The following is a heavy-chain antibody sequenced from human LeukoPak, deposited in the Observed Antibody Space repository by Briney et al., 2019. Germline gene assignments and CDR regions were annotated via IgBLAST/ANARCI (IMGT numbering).Heavy chain of an antibody. CDR1: GGSISISGFY. V-gene: IGHV4-31*03. CDR2: TYNSGNT. J-gene: IGHJ3*01. CDR3: ARSSGWRDAFDF. D-gene: IGHD6-19*01. Sequence: SETLSLTCSISGGSISISGFYWNWIRQLPGKGLEWIGYTYNSGNTYYNPSFGSRVTISTDTSMNQFFLKSHSVTAADTAVYYCARSSGWRDAFDFWGRGTMVTVSS.